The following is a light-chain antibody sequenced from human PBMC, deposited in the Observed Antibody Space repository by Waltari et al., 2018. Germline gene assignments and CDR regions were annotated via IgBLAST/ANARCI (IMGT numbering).Light chain of an antibody. V-gene: IGKV3-20*01. Sequence: EVVLTQSPGTLSLSPGERATLSCRASQSVSSTYLAWYQQKPGQAPRLLIYCASSRPTGIPDRFSGSGSGTDFTLTISRLEPEDFAVYYCQQYDTSPVTFGQGTKLEI. CDR1: QSVSSTY. CDR3: QQYDTSPVT. CDR2: CAS. J-gene: IGKJ2*01.